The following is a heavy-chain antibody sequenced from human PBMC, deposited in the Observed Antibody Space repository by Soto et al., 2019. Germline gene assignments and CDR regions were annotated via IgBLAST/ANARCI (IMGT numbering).Heavy chain of an antibody. V-gene: IGHV3-30*04. Sequence: GGSLRLSCAASGLSIYTSAMHWVRQAPGKGLEWVAMISHDGSHEYYGDSVKGRFSVSRDNSQNILHLQMNSLRIEDTAVYLCARNTDHRLVRGWLDPWGQGTLVTVSS. J-gene: IGHJ5*02. CDR1: GLSIYTSA. CDR2: ISHDGSHE. CDR3: ARNTDHRLVRGWLDP. D-gene: IGHD3-10*01.